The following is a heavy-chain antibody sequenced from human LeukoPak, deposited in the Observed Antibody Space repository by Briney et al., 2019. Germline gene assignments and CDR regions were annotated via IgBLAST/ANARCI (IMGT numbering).Heavy chain of an antibody. V-gene: IGHV3-7*01. J-gene: IGHJ4*02. CDR2: IKQDGSEK. D-gene: IGHD3/OR15-3a*01. Sequence: GSLRLSCAASGFTFSSYWMSWVRQAPGKGLEWVANIKQDGSEKYYVDSAKGRFTISRDNVKNSLYLQMNSLRAEDMAVYYCAREGLGYDYWGQGTVVTVSS. CDR1: GFTFSSYW. CDR3: AREGLGYDY.